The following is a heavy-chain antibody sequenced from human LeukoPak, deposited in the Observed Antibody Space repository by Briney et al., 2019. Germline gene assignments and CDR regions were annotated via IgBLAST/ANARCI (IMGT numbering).Heavy chain of an antibody. Sequence: GGSLRLSCAASGFTFSTYWMSWVRQAPGKGLEWLANIKEDGTGKNHVDSVKGRFTISRDNAKNSLYLQMNGLRAEDTAVYYCARLYYVWGSYGDYWGQGTLVTVSS. D-gene: IGHD3-16*01. V-gene: IGHV3-7*02. J-gene: IGHJ4*02. CDR1: GFTFSTYW. CDR3: ARLYYVWGSYGDY. CDR2: IKEDGTGK.